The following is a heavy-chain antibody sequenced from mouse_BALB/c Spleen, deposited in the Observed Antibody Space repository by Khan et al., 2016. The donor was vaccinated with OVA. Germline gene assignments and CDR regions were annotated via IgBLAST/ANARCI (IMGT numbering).Heavy chain of an antibody. D-gene: IGHD2-14*01. CDR2: MIYSGNT. CDR1: GDSITSGY. V-gene: IGHV3-8*02. CDR3: ARATYRYAVAY. Sequence: EVQLQESGPSLVKPSQTLSLTCSVTGDSITSGYWSGIRKFPGNKLEYMGYMIYSGNTYYNPSLKSRISITRHTSKNQYYLQLNSVTTEDTATYYCARATYRYAVAYWGQGTLGTVAA. J-gene: IGHJ3*01.